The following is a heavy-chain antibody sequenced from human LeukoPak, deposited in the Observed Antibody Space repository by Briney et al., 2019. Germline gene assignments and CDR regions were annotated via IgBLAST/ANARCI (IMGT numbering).Heavy chain of an antibody. CDR2: ISGSGGST. D-gene: IGHD4-17*01. J-gene: IGHJ4*02. CDR1: GFTFSSYA. V-gene: IGHV3-23*01. CDR3: AKDPLFSVTRILFDY. Sequence: GGSLRLSCAASGFTFSSYAVSWVRQAPGKGLEWVSAISGSGGSTYYADSVKGRFTISRDNSKNTLYLQMNGLRAEDTAVYYCAKDPLFSVTRILFDYWGQGTVVTVSS.